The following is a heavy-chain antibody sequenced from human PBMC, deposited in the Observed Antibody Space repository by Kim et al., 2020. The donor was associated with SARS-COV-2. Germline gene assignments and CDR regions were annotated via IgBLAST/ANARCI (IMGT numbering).Heavy chain of an antibody. V-gene: IGHV4-31*03. J-gene: IGHJ4*02. D-gene: IGHD6-19*01. Sequence: SETLSLTCTVAGGSISSGGYYWTWIRQHPGKGLEWIGYIYYSGSTYYNPSLKSRVTISVDTSKNQFSLKLNSVTAADTAVYYCARSLIAVSGPLDYWGQGTLVTVSS. CDR2: IYYSGST. CDR1: GGSISSGGYY. CDR3: ARSLIAVSGPLDY.